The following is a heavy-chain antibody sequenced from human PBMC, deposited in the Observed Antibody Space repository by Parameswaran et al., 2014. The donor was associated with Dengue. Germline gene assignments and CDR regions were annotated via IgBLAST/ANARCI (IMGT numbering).Heavy chain of an antibody. J-gene: IGHJ3*02. V-gene: IGHV6-1*01. CDR2: TYFRSKWFN. CDR3: ARDPPFLHDSFDI. D-gene: IGHD2-21*01. Sequence: SQTLSLTCAISGDSVSSNIAAWNWIRQSPSRGLEWLGRTYFRSKWFNDYAVSVESRITINADTSKNQFSLQLNSVTPEDTAVYYCARDPPFLHDSFDIWGQGTMVTVSS. CDR1: GDSVSSNIAA.